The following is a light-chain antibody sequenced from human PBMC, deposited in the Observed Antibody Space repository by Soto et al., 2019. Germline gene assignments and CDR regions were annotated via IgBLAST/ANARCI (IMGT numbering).Light chain of an antibody. Sequence: QSALTQPASVSGSPGQSITISCTGTSSDVGSYNLVSWYQQHPGKAPKLMIYEGSKRPSGVSNRFSGSKSGNTASLTISGLQAEDAADYYCCSYAGSSTSVFGGGTKLTVL. V-gene: IGLV2-23*01. J-gene: IGLJ2*01. CDR1: SSDVGSYNL. CDR3: CSYAGSSTSV. CDR2: EGS.